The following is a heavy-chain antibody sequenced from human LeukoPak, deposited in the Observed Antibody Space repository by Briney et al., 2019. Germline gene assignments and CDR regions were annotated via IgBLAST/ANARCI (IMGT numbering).Heavy chain of an antibody. D-gene: IGHD5-18*01. CDR1: GFIFSTYA. J-gene: IGHJ4*02. Sequence: GGSLRLSCAASGFIFSTYAMTWLRQAPGKGLEWVSALSASGFNTYYADSVKGRFTISRDNFKNMLYLQMNSLRAEDTPVYYCAQISVDTSRNRWSDFDSWGRGILVTVSS. CDR3: AQISVDTSRNRWSDFDS. V-gene: IGHV3-23*01. CDR2: LSASGFNT.